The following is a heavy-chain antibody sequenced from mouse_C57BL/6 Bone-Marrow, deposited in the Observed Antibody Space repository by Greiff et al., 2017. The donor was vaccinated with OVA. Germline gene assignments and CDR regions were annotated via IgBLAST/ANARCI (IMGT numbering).Heavy chain of an antibody. J-gene: IGHJ2*01. CDR2: IDPENGDT. D-gene: IGHD2-3*01. Sequence: VHVKQSGAELVRPGASVKLSCTASGFNFKDDYMHWVKQRPEQGLEWIGWIDPENGDTEYASKFQGKATITADTSSNTAYLQLSSLTSEDTAVYYCTSYDGYYFYFDYWGQGTTLTVSS. CDR3: TSYDGYYFYFDY. V-gene: IGHV14-4*01. CDR1: GFNFKDDY.